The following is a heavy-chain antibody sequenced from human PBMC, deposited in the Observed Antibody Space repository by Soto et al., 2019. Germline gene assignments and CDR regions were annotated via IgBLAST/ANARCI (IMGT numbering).Heavy chain of an antibody. V-gene: IGHV4-39*01. J-gene: IGHJ4*02. Sequence: QLQLQESGPGLVKPSETLSLTCTVSGGSISSSSYYWGWIRQPPGKGLEWIGSIYYSGSTYYNPSLKRRVTISVDTSTNQFSLQLSSVTAADTAVYYCARHTPAISISDHWGQGTLVTVSS. CDR3: ARHTPAISISDH. D-gene: IGHD2-15*01. CDR2: IYYSGST. CDR1: GGSISSSSYY.